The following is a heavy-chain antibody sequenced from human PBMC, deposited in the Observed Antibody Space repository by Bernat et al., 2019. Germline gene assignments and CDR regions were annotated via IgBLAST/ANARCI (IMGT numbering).Heavy chain of an antibody. J-gene: IGHJ6*02. D-gene: IGHD6-6*01. CDR1: GFTFSSYG. V-gene: IGHV3-30*18. CDR2: ISYDGSNK. Sequence: QVQLVESGGGVVQPGRSLRLSCAASGFTFSSYGMHWVRQAPGKGLEWVAVISYDGSNKYYADSVKGRFTISRDNSKNTLYLQMNSLRADDTAVYYCAKDGPEYSSSSGGMDVWGQGTTVTVSS. CDR3: AKDGPEYSSSSGGMDV.